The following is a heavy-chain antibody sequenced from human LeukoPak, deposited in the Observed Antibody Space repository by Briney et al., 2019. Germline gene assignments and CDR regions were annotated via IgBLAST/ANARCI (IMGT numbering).Heavy chain of an antibody. D-gene: IGHD3/OR15-3a*01. J-gene: IGHJ4*02. Sequence: GGSLRLSCEGSAFIFSGHWMNWVRQTPGKGLEWAASIKEDGSERQYVDSVKGRFSISRDNTKGSLFLQLNSLGAEDTAVYYCAREWTRTGPFDYWGQGTLVTVSS. CDR2: IKEDGSER. CDR1: AFIFSGHW. V-gene: IGHV3-7*03. CDR3: AREWTRTGPFDY.